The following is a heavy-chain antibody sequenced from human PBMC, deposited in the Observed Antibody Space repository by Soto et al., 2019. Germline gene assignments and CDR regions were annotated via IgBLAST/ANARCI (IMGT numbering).Heavy chain of an antibody. CDR3: TRANWYSEY. CDR2: IYYSGST. Sequence: PSETLSLTCTVSGGSISSNSYFWGWIRQSPGKGLEWIGSIYYSGSTYYNPSLKSRVTVSVDTSKNRVSLNLTSVTAADTAIYYCTRANWYSEYWGQGTLVTVSS. J-gene: IGHJ4*02. CDR1: GGSISSNSYF. V-gene: IGHV4-39*01. D-gene: IGHD7-27*01.